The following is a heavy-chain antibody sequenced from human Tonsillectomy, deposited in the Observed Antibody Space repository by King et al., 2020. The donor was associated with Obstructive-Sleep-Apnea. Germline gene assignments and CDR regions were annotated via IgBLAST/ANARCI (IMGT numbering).Heavy chain of an antibody. CDR1: GGSISSSSYY. Sequence: QLQESGPGLVKPSETLSLTCTVSGGSISSSSYYWGWIRQPPGKGLEWIGGIYYSGSTYCNPSLKSRVTISVDTSKNQFSLKLTSVTAADTAVYYCASHEWLYDYWGQGTLVTVSS. V-gene: IGHV4-39*07. J-gene: IGHJ4*02. CDR3: ASHEWLYDY. D-gene: IGHD3-3*01. CDR2: IYYSGST.